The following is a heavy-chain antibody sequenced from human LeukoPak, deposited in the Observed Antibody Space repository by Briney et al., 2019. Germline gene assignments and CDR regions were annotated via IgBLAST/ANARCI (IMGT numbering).Heavy chain of an antibody. D-gene: IGHD2-2*01. J-gene: IGHJ3*02. CDR1: WGSISRYY. Sequence: PSETLSLTCTVSWGSISRYYWSWIRQPPGKGLEWMGYIFYSGSTNYNPSLKSRVTISVDTSKNQFSLKLSSVTAADTAVYYCARVSPAASYAFDIWGQGTMVTGSS. CDR3: ARVSPAASYAFDI. V-gene: IGHV4-59*01. CDR2: IFYSGST.